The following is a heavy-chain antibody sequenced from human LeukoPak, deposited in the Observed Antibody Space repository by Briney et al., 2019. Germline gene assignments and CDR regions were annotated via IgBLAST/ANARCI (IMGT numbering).Heavy chain of an antibody. V-gene: IGHV4-59*01. CDR1: GGSISSYY. Sequence: SETLSLTCTVSGGSISSYYWSWIRQPPGKGLEWIGYIYYSGSTNYNPSLKSRVTISVDTSKNQFSLKLSSVTAADTAAYYCAREIYDSSGYFPLSYFDYWGQGTLVTVSS. D-gene: IGHD3-22*01. CDR2: IYYSGST. CDR3: AREIYDSSGYFPLSYFDY. J-gene: IGHJ4*02.